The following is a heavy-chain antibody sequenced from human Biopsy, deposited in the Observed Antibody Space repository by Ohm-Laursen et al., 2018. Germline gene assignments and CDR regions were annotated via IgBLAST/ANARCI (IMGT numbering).Heavy chain of an antibody. CDR3: ARADPPLFYYGSGSSNWFDP. CDR2: MNPDSGNT. D-gene: IGHD3-10*01. CDR1: GYTFTSYE. Sequence: SVKVSCKTSGYTFTSYEINWVRQATGQGLEWMGWMNPDSGNTGYAQNFQGRVTMTRNTSISTAYMELSSLRSEDTAIYFCARADPPLFYYGSGSSNWFDPWGQGTLVTVSS. J-gene: IGHJ5*02. V-gene: IGHV1-8*01.